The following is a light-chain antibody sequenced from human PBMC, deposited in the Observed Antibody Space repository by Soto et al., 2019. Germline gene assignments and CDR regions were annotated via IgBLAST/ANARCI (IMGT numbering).Light chain of an antibody. Sequence: EIVLTQSPATLSLFPGERATLSCRASQSVSSYLAWYQQKPGQAPRLLIYDASNRATGIPARFSGSGSGTDFTLTISSLEPEDFAVYYCQQRSNWPPYNFGQGTKLEIK. V-gene: IGKV3-11*01. CDR1: QSVSSY. CDR3: QQRSNWPPYN. J-gene: IGKJ2*01. CDR2: DAS.